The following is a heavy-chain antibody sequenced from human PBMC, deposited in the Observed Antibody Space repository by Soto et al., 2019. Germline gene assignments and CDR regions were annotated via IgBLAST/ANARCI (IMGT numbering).Heavy chain of an antibody. D-gene: IGHD2-15*01. V-gene: IGHV4-59*01. CDR2: IYYSGST. Sequence: QVQLQESGPGLVKPSETLSLTCTVSGGSISSYYWSWIRQPPGKGLEWIGYIYYSGSTNYNPSLKSRVTISVDTSKNQFSLKLSSVTAAGTAVYYCAREGSYKNYYYYGMDVWGQGTTVTVSS. CDR3: AREGSYKNYYYYGMDV. J-gene: IGHJ6*02. CDR1: GGSISSYY.